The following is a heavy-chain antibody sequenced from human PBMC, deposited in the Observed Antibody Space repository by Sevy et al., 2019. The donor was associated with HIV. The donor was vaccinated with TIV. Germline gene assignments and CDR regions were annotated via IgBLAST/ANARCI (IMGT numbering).Heavy chain of an antibody. J-gene: IGHJ6*02. CDR2: ISSDGGGT. CDR1: GFIFNSYA. Sequence: GSLRLSCAASGFIFNSYAMSWVRQAPGKGLKYVSAISSDGGGTYYADSVRGRFTISRDNSKNTLYLQMRSLRVEDTAVYYCVKDPDYDFWRGDYGMDVWGQGTTVTVSS. CDR3: VKDPDYDFWRGDYGMDV. V-gene: IGHV3-64D*06. D-gene: IGHD3-3*01.